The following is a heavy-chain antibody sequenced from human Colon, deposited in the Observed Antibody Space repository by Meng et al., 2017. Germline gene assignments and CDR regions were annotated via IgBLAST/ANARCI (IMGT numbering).Heavy chain of an antibody. V-gene: IGHV3-7*01. J-gene: IGHJ4*02. CDR3: VLDSGWSFEY. CDR1: AFTFSDSW. CDR2: MKQEGSEI. Sequence: GGSLRLSCAASAFTFSDSWMNWVRQAPGKGLEWVGNMKQEGSEIYYVDSVKGRFTISRDNTENSLHLQIDSLRGGDTAIYYCVLDSGWSFEYWGQGTLVTVSS. D-gene: IGHD6-19*01.